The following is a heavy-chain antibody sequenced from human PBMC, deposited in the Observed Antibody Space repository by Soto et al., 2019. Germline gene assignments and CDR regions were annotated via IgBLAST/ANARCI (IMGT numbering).Heavy chain of an antibody. J-gene: IGHJ1*01. CDR1: GFTFSSYG. D-gene: IGHD6-13*01. CDR2: ISYDGSNK. CDR3: AKSGFYGYRGPSQQLVPNEYFQH. V-gene: IGHV3-30*18. Sequence: GGSLRLSCAASGFTFSSYGMHWVRQAPGKGLEWVAVISYDGSNKYYADSVKGRFTISRDNSKNTLYLQMNSLRAEDTAVYYCAKSGFYGYRGPSQQLVPNEYFQHWGQGTLVTVSS.